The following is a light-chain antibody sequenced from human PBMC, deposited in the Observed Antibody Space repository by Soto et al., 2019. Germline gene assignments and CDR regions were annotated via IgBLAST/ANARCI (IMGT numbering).Light chain of an antibody. CDR3: QYYGSSPPVYT. J-gene: IGKJ2*01. Sequence: EIVLTQSPGTLSLSPGEIATLSCRASQSVYTNYLAWYQQKPGQAPRLLIYGASRRATGIPDRFSGSGSGTDFTLTISRLEPEDFAVYYCQYYGSSPPVYTFGQGTKLEIK. CDR2: GAS. V-gene: IGKV3-20*01. CDR1: QSVYTNY.